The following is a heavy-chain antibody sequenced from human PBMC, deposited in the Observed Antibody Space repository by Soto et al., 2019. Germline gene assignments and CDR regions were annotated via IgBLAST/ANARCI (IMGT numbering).Heavy chain of an antibody. CDR2: IHYSGST. V-gene: IGHV4-61*01. J-gene: IGHJ4*02. Sequence: QVQLQESGPGLGKPSETLSLTCTVSGGSVSSTSYYWSWIRQPPGKGLEWIGYIHYSGSTNYNPSLERRVTISVDTSKNQFSLKLSSVTAADTAVFYCVRAWEHLSFDYWGPGTLVSVSS. CDR1: GGSVSSTSYY. D-gene: IGHD1-26*01. CDR3: VRAWEHLSFDY.